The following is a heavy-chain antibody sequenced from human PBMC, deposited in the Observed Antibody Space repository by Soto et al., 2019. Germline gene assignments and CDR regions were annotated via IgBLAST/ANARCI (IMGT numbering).Heavy chain of an antibody. Sequence: ASVKVSCQASGYTFTSYYMHWVRQAPGQGLEWMGIINPSGGSTSYAQKFQGRVTMTRDTSTSTDNMKQSSLRSEDTAGYYSAIGNLNYCGSGSLRDYWGQGNLVNVSS. CDR3: AIGNLNYCGSGSLRDY. CDR2: INPSGGST. J-gene: IGHJ4*02. D-gene: IGHD3-10*01. CDR1: GYTFTSYY. V-gene: IGHV1-46*01.